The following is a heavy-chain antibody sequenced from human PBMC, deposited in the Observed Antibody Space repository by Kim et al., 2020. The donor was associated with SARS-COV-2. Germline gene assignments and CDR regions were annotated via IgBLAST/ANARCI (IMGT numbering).Heavy chain of an antibody. CDR3: ARWGSSRWFDP. Sequence: TNYAQKLQGRVTRTTDTSTSTAYMELRSLRSDDTAVYYCARWGSSRWFDPWGQGTLVTVSS. J-gene: IGHJ5*02. CDR2: T. D-gene: IGHD2-2*01. V-gene: IGHV1-18*01.